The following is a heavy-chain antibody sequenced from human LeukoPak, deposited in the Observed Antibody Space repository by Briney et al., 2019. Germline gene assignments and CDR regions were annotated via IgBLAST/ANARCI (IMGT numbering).Heavy chain of an antibody. V-gene: IGHV3-23*01. J-gene: IGHJ4*02. CDR1: GFTFSSYA. CDR3: AREPGYSIGWGIDY. D-gene: IGHD6-19*01. Sequence: GGSLRLSCAASGFTFSSYAMSWVRQAPEKGLGWVSTIGGSDGRTDYADSVKGRFTISRDNFKNTLYLQMRSLRAEDTAVYYCAREPGYSIGWGIDYWGQGTLVTVSS. CDR2: IGGSDGRT.